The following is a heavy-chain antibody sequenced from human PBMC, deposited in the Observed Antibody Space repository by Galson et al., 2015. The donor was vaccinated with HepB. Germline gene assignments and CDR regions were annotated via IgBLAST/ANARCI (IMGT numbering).Heavy chain of an antibody. CDR3: VKMSLVGSDYYYYYGVDV. J-gene: IGHJ6*02. CDR2: ISSNGEST. CDR1: GFTFSSYG. Sequence: SLRLSCAGSGFTFSSYGIHWVRQAPGKALQYVSVISSNGESTYYADSVKGRFTMSRDNSKNTVFLQMSSLRSDDTAVYYCVKMSLVGSDYYYYYGVDVWGQGTTVTVSS. V-gene: IGHV3-64D*06. D-gene: IGHD3-10*01.